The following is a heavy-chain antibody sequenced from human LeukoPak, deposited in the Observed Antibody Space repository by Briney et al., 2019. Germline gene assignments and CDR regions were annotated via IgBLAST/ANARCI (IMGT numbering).Heavy chain of an antibody. J-gene: IGHJ4*02. CDR1: GGSFSNYA. Sequence: SVKVSCKASGGSFSNYAISWVRQAPGQGLQWMGGIIPIFGTPNYAQKFQGRVTITADESTSTAYMELSSLRSEDTALYYCARDRYYDSGGYFSAEDFDYWGQGTLVTVSS. CDR3: ARDRYYDSGGYFSAEDFDY. D-gene: IGHD3-22*01. CDR2: IIPIFGTP. V-gene: IGHV1-69*13.